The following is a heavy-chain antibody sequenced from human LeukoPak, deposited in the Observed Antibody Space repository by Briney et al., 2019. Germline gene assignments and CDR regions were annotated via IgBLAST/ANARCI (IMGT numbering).Heavy chain of an antibody. Sequence: PGGSLRLSCAASGFAFSTYGMHWVRQAPGKGLEWVTTISIDGSDKYYADSVKGRFTISRDNSENTLCLQMNSLRAEDTAVYYCAKGHFGNYFDCWGQGALVTVSS. CDR3: AKGHFGNYFDC. CDR2: ISIDGSDK. D-gene: IGHD2-15*01. CDR1: GFAFSTYG. J-gene: IGHJ4*02. V-gene: IGHV3-30*18.